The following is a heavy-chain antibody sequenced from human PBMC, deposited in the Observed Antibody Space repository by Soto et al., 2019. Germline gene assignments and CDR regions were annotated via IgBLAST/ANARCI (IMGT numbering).Heavy chain of an antibody. Sequence: SVKVSCKASGGTFSSYAISWVRQAPGQGLEWMGGIIPIFGTANYAQKFQGRVTITADESTSTAYMELSSLRSEDTAVYYCARGRWIAAAGTFDYWGQGTLVTVSA. CDR1: GGTFSSYA. J-gene: IGHJ4*02. CDR3: ARGRWIAAAGTFDY. V-gene: IGHV1-69*13. D-gene: IGHD6-13*01. CDR2: IIPIFGTA.